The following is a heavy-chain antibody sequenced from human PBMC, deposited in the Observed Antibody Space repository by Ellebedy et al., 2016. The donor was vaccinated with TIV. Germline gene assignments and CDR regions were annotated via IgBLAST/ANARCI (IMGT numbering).Heavy chain of an antibody. Sequence: GESLKISCAASGFTFSSYAMSWVRQAPGKGLEWVSTISSTGSRTYYADSVEGRFIISRDNSKKTLYLQMNSLRAEDTAVYYCAKGRGGGSDTSAPRYYFDYWGQGILVTVSS. V-gene: IGHV3-23*01. D-gene: IGHD3-22*01. CDR3: AKGRGGGSDTSAPRYYFDY. CDR1: GFTFSSYA. J-gene: IGHJ4*02. CDR2: ISSTGSRT.